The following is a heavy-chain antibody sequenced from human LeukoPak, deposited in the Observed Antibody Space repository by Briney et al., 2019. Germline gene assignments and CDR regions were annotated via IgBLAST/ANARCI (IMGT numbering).Heavy chain of an antibody. J-gene: IGHJ6*03. V-gene: IGHV3-21*01. Sequence: MTGGSLRLSCEASGFKFSNYFMSWVRQAPGKGLDWVSGIGSTGRDTYYSDPVKGRFTISRDNAKNSLYLQMNSLRAEDTAVYYCARAFGPPYYYYMDVWGKGTTVTVSS. CDR2: IGSTGRDT. CDR3: ARAFGPPYYYYMDV. D-gene: IGHD3-10*01. CDR1: GFKFSNYF.